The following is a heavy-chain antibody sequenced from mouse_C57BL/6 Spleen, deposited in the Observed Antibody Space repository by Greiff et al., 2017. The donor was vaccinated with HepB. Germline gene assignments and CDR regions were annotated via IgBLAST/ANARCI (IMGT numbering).Heavy chain of an antibody. V-gene: IGHV1-82*01. Sequence: QVQLQQSGPELVKPGASVKISCKASGYAFSSSWMNWVKQRPGKGLEWIGRIYPGDGDTNYNEKFKSKATLTVDKSSSTAYMQLSSLTSEDSAVYYCARGYDSHYYAMDYWGQGTSVTVSS. D-gene: IGHD2-4*01. CDR3: ARGYDSHYYAMDY. CDR2: IYPGDGDT. CDR1: GYAFSSSW. J-gene: IGHJ4*01.